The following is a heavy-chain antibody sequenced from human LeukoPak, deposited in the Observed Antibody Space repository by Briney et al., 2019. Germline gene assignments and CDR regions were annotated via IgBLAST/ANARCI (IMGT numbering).Heavy chain of an antibody. V-gene: IGHV4-59*12. CDR1: GGSISSYY. CDR3: ARLLLWFGESWYFDL. D-gene: IGHD3-10*01. CDR2: IYYSGST. Sequence: SETLSLTCTVSGGSISSYYWSWIRQPPGKGREGIGYIYYSGSTNYNPSLKIRVTISVDTSKNQFSLKLSSVTAADTAVYYCARLLLWFGESWYFDLWGRGTLVTVSS. J-gene: IGHJ2*01.